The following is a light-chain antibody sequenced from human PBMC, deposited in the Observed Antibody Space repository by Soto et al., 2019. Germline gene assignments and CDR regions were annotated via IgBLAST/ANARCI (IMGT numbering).Light chain of an antibody. CDR1: QSVSSY. J-gene: IGKJ4*02. Sequence: EIVLTQSPATLSLSPGERATLSCRASQSVSSYLAWYQQKPGQAPRLLIYDASNRATGIPARFSGSGSGTDLTLTISSLEPEDFAVYYCQQRSNWHPTFGGGPKVEIK. V-gene: IGKV3-11*01. CDR3: QQRSNWHPT. CDR2: DAS.